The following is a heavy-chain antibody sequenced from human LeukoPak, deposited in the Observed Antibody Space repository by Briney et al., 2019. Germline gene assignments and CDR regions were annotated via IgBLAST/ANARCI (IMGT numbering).Heavy chain of an antibody. CDR3: ARDPSGPNYYYYYMDV. J-gene: IGHJ6*03. Sequence: PSETLSLTCTVSGGSISSGDYYWSRIRQPPGKGLEWIGYISYSGSTYYNPSLRSRITISVDTSKNQFSLRLTSVTAADTAVYYCARDPSGPNYYYYYMDVWGKGTTVTVSS. D-gene: IGHD3-3*01. CDR1: GGSISSGDYY. V-gene: IGHV4-30-4*08. CDR2: ISYSGST.